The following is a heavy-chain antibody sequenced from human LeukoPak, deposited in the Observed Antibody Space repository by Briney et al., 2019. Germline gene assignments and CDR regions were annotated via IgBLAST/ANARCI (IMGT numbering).Heavy chain of an antibody. V-gene: IGHV4-61*01. CDR2: IYYSGST. Sequence: PSETLSLTCTVSGDSVSSSSYHWSWIRQPPGKGLEWIGYIYYSGSTNYNPSLKSRVTISVDTSKNQLSLNLSSVTAADTAVYYCARDPYHGTGTYRYFYGMDVWGQGTTVTVSS. J-gene: IGHJ6*02. D-gene: IGHD3-10*01. CDR1: GDSVSSSSYH. CDR3: ARDPYHGTGTYRYFYGMDV.